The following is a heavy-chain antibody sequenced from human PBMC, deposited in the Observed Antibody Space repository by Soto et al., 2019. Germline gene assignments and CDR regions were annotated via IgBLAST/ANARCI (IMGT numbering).Heavy chain of an antibody. D-gene: IGHD1-1*01. CDR3: ARMNQLAPKRNAFDI. V-gene: IGHV4-59*01. Sequence: QVQLQESGPGLVKPSETLSLTCTVSGDSISSYFWTWIRQSPGKGLQWIGYVHYSGNTNYNPSLKSRVTMSGDTSKNQFSLRLPSVTAADTAVYYCARMNQLAPKRNAFDIWGQGTMVAVSS. CDR1: GDSISSYF. CDR2: VHYSGNT. J-gene: IGHJ3*02.